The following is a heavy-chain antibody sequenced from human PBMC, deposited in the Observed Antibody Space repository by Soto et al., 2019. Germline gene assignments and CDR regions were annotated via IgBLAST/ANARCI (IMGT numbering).Heavy chain of an antibody. CDR1: GFTLSSYG. J-gene: IGHJ3*02. Sequence: QIQLVECGGGVVQPGTSQRLSCAASGFTLSSYGMHWVRQAPGKGLEWVAVISYNGNNQYYADSVRGRFTISRDNSKSTLYLQMNSLRAEDTAVYYCAKDRGHLAVAAITGGGDFDKWGQGTMVTVSS. V-gene: IGHV3-30*18. CDR3: AKDRGHLAVAAITGGGDFDK. D-gene: IGHD6-19*01. CDR2: ISYNGNNQ.